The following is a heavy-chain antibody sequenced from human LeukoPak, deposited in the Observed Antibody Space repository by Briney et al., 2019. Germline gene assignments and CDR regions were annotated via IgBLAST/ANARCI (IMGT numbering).Heavy chain of an antibody. V-gene: IGHV3-30*19. CDR1: GFTFNAFG. J-gene: IGHJ3*02. CDR3: ARGARVGVTWAFAFDI. D-gene: IGHD1-26*01. Sequence: GGSLRLSCVASGFTFNAFGMHWVRQAPGKGLEWVAVISYDGSNTYYADSVKGRFTISRDNSKNTLYLQINSLRAEDTAVYYCARGARVGVTWAFAFDIWGQGTMVTVSS. CDR2: ISYDGSNT.